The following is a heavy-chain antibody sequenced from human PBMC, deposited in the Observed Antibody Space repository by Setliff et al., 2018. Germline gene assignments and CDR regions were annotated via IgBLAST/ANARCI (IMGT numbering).Heavy chain of an antibody. CDR3: ARGRNVAARLLDS. CDR1: GGTFSDYY. Sequence: PSETLSLTCAASGGTFSDYYWTWIRQTPGKGLEWVGEINHRGSANYNPSLKSRVTISVDTSRDQFSLKFISMTAADTAVYSCARGRNVAARLLDSWGQGTLVTVSS. V-gene: IGHV4-34*01. J-gene: IGHJ4*02. D-gene: IGHD6-6*01. CDR2: INHRGSA.